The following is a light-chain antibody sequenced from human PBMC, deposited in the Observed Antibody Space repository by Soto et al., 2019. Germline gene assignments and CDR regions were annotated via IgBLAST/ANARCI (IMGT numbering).Light chain of an antibody. Sequence: EIVMTQSPATLSVSPGERATLSCVASQSVSSYLAWYQQKPGQAPRLLIYDASNRATGIPARFSGSGSGTDFTLTISSLEPEDFAVYYCQQYGSSPITFGQGTRLEIK. V-gene: IGKV3-11*01. CDR1: QSVSSY. J-gene: IGKJ5*01. CDR3: QQYGSSPIT. CDR2: DAS.